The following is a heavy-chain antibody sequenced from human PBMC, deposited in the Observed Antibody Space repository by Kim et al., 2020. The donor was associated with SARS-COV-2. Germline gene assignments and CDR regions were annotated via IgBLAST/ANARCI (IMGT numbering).Heavy chain of an antibody. CDR3: ARELLGYYGMDV. J-gene: IGHJ6*02. D-gene: IGHD1-26*01. V-gene: IGHV1-8*01. Sequence: ASVKVSCKASGYTFTSYDINWVRQATGQGLEWMGWMNPNSGNTGYAQKFQGRVTMTRNTSISTAYMELSSLRSEDTAVYYCARELLGYYGMDVWGQGTTVTVSS. CDR2: MNPNSGNT. CDR1: GYTFTSYD.